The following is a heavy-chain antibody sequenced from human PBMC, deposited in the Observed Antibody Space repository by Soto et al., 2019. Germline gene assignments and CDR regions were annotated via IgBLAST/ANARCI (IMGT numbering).Heavy chain of an antibody. CDR2: IGADNSDT. V-gene: IGHV1-18*01. CDR3: ATDWKAAEGFDP. J-gene: IGHJ5*02. Sequence: QVQLVQSGAEVKKPGASVKVSCKASGYTFSTYGFSWVRQAPGQGLEWMGWIGADNSDTNYAQNFQGRVTMTTDTSTTTSYMELRSLTSDDTAVYFCATDWKAAEGFDPWGQGTLVTVSS. D-gene: IGHD6-25*01. CDR1: GYTFSTYG.